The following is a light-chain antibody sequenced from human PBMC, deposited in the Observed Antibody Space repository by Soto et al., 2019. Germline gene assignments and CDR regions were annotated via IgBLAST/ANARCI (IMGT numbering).Light chain of an antibody. J-gene: IGKJ5*01. V-gene: IGKV3-11*01. CDR2: GTS. Sequence: EIVLTQSPATLSLSPGERATLSCRASQSIAGYLAWYQKKPGQAPRLLIYGTSTRVTGIPARFSGSGSGTDFSTSTSSLEPEDFVVYYCQQRRNWPPITFGQGTRVEIK. CDR1: QSIAGY. CDR3: QQRRNWPPIT.